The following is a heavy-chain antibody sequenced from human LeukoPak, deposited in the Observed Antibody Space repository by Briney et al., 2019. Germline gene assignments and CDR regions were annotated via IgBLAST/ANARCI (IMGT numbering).Heavy chain of an antibody. J-gene: IGHJ6*02. D-gene: IGHD2-2*02. V-gene: IGHV1-69*04. CDR3: ARGNTSHCYTRGFDCYYYGMDV. CDR2: IIPIFGIA. Sequence: GASVKVSCKASGGTFISYAISWVRQAPGQGLEWMGRIIPIFGIANYAQKFQGRVTITADKSTSTAYMELSSLRSEDTAVYYCARGNTSHCYTRGFDCYYYGMDVWGQGTTVTVSS. CDR1: GGTFISYA.